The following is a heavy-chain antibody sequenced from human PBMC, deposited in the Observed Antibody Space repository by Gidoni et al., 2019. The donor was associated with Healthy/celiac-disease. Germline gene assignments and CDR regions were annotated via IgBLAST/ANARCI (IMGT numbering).Heavy chain of an antibody. Sequence: EVQLLESGGGWVQPGGSLRLSCAAPGFTFGSYAMSWVRQAPGKGLGWVAAMRGSGGSTYYADSVKGRFTISRDNSKNTLYLQMNSLRAEDTAVYYCAKDRAAAAGYYYGMDVWGQGTTVTVSS. V-gene: IGHV3-23*01. D-gene: IGHD6-13*01. J-gene: IGHJ6*02. CDR2: MRGSGGST. CDR3: AKDRAAAAGYYYGMDV. CDR1: GFTFGSYA.